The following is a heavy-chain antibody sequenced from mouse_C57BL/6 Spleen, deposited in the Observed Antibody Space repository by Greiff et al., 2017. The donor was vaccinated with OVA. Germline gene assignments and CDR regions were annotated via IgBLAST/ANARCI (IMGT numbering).Heavy chain of an antibody. Sequence: EVKLVESGGGLVKPGGSLKLSCAASGFTFSSYTMSWVRQTPEQRLEWVATISGGGGNTYYPDSVKGRFTISRDTAKNTLYLQMSSLRSEDTAMYYWSRRGYDWYFDVWGTGTTVPVSS. CDR3: SRRGYDWYFDV. J-gene: IGHJ1*03. D-gene: IGHD3-1*01. CDR1: GFTFSSYT. V-gene: IGHV5-9*04. CDR2: ISGGGGNT.